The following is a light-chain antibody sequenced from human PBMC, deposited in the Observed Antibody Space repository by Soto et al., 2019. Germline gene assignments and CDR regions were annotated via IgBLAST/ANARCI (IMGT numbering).Light chain of an antibody. CDR3: QLYGISPH. CDR2: ASS. J-gene: IGKJ5*01. Sequence: AQSPDTLSVSPGEIATLSCKTSQSRGSNFLAWSQHKPGQAPRLLIYASSNRATGIPDRFSGSASGTEFPLTINRLEPEDFAVYYCQLYGISPHFGQGTRLEIK. CDR1: QSRGSNF. V-gene: IGKV3-20*01.